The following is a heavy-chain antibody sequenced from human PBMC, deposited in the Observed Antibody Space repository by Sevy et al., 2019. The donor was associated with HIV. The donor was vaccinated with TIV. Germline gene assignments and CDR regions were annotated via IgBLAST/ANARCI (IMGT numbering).Heavy chain of an antibody. CDR2: IWFDGSNT. CDR1: GFTFSTYG. D-gene: IGHD4-17*01. J-gene: IGHJ4*02. CDR3: ARYLEFYDYGDYGPAFMPDY. Sequence: GGSLRLSCAASGFTFSTYGMHWVRQAPGKGLEWVAVIWFDGSNTYYADSVKGRFTISRDIAKNYLHLQMNSLRAEDTAVYYCARYLEFYDYGDYGPAFMPDYWGQGTLVTVSS. V-gene: IGHV3-33*01.